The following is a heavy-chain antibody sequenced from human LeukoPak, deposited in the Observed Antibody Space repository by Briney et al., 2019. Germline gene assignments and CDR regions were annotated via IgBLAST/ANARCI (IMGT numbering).Heavy chain of an antibody. J-gene: IGHJ4*02. D-gene: IGHD1-7*01. V-gene: IGHV3-74*01. Sequence: GGSLRLSCEASGFTFSGYWMHWVRQAPGKGLVWVSRISSDGSSTSYTDSVKGRFTTSRDNAKNTLYLQMNSLRAEDTAVYYCARSGITGITVGAPYDYWGQGTLVTVSS. CDR1: GFTFSGYW. CDR3: ARSGITGITVGAPYDY. CDR2: ISSDGSST.